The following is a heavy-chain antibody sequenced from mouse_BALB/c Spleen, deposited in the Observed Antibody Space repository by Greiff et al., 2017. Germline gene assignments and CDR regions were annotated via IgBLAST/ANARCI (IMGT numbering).Heavy chain of an antibody. CDR3: ARGGFAY. CDR2: INPSTGYT. J-gene: IGHJ3*01. CDR1: GYTFTSYW. V-gene: IGHV1-7*01. Sequence: QVQLQQSGAELAKPGASVKMSCTASGYTFTSYWMHWVKQRPGQGLEWIGYINPSTGYTEYNQKFKDKATLTADKSSSTAYMQLSSLTSEDSAVYYCARGGFAYWGQGTLVTVSA.